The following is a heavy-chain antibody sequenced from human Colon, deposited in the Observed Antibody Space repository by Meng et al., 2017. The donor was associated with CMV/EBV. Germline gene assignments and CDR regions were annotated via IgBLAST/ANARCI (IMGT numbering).Heavy chain of an antibody. CDR1: GYTFTNLG. J-gene: IGHJ1*01. V-gene: IGHV1-18*01. CDR2: ISAYTGDT. CDR3: VRESQSGSYIYLQH. D-gene: IGHD1-26*01. Sequence: VELVQFGVGWKKPGGSVKVSCKASGYTFTNLGISWVRQAPGQGLEWMGWISAYTGDTYYAQKFQGRVTMTTDTSTSTAYMELRSLRSDDTAVYYCVRESQSGSYIYLQHWGQGTLVTVSS.